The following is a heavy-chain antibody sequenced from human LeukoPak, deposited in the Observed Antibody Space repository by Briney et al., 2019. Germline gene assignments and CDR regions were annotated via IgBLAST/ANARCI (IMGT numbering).Heavy chain of an antibody. CDR2: IYQNGST. V-gene: IGHV4-39*07. Sequence: PETLSLTRTVSGGSISMISYDWGWVRQPPGEGLGWGGSIYQNGSTYYNPSLTIRVTISVDTSKNQFSLTLSSVTAADTAVYYSARNYDSWSDHPYYFDYWGQGTLVTVSS. J-gene: IGHJ4*02. CDR3: ARNYDSWSDHPYYFDY. D-gene: IGHD3-3*01. CDR1: GGSISMISYD.